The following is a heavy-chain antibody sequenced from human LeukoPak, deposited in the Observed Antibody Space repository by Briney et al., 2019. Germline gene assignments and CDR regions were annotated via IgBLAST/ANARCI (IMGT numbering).Heavy chain of an antibody. D-gene: IGHD3-22*01. Sequence: SETLSLTCTVSGGSISSSSYYWGWIRQPPGKGLEWIGSIYYSGSTYYNPSLKSRVTISVDTSKNQFSLKLSSVTAADTAVYYCASPRSYDSSGYYFDYWGQGTLVTVSS. CDR2: IYYSGST. CDR1: GGSISSSSYY. J-gene: IGHJ4*02. CDR3: ASPRSYDSSGYYFDY. V-gene: IGHV4-39*01.